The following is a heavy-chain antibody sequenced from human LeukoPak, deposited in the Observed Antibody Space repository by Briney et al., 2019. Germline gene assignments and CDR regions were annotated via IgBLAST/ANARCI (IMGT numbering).Heavy chain of an antibody. J-gene: IGHJ4*02. Sequence: GGSLRLSCAASGFTFSSYAMSWVRQAPGKGLEWVSAISGRGGSTYYADSVKGRFTISRDNSKNTLYLQMNSLRAEDTAVYYCAKGGVDSSGYYYFDFDYWGQGTLVTVSS. CDR1: GFTFSSYA. CDR2: ISGRGGST. CDR3: AKGGVDSSGYYYFDFDY. D-gene: IGHD3-22*01. V-gene: IGHV3-23*01.